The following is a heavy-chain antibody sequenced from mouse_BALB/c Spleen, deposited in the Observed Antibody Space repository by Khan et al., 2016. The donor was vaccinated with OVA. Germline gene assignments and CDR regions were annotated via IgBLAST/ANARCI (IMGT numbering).Heavy chain of an antibody. CDR3: ARGNWAY. D-gene: IGHD4-1*01. CDR2: INSGSSTI. CDR1: GFTFSSFG. J-gene: IGHJ2*01. V-gene: IGHV5-17*02. Sequence: QLVQSGGGLVQPGGSRKLSCAASGFTFSSFGMHWVRQAPEKGLEWVAYINSGSSTIYYADPVKGRFTISRDNPKNTLFLQMTSLRSEDKAMYYCARGNWAYWGQGTTLTVSS.